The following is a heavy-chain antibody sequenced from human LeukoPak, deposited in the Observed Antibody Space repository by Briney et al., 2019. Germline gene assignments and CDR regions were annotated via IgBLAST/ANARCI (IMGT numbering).Heavy chain of an antibody. V-gene: IGHV4-39*01. D-gene: IGHD3-22*01. CDR3: ARRALYYYDSLYYFDY. CDR1: GGSISSSAYH. CDR2: IHIGGST. J-gene: IGHJ4*02. Sequence: PSETLSLTCTVSGGSISSSAYHWGWIRQPPGKGLEWIGSIHIGGSTYYNPSFKSRVTISVDTSKNQFSLKLSSVTAADTAVYYCARRALYYYDSLYYFDYWGQGTLVTVSS.